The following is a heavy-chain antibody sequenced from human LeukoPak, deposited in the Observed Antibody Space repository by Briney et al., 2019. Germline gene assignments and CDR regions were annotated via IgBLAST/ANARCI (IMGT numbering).Heavy chain of an antibody. CDR3: ARDRGYSTFDM. Sequence: PGGSLRLSCAASGFTFSTYWMSWVRQAPGKGLEWVANIKQDGSEKYYLDSVKGRLTISRDNAKNSLYLQMNSRRAEDTAMYYCARDRGYSTFDMWGQGTMVTVSS. J-gene: IGHJ3*02. V-gene: IGHV3-7*01. CDR2: IKQDGSEK. D-gene: IGHD5-18*01. CDR1: GFTFSTYW.